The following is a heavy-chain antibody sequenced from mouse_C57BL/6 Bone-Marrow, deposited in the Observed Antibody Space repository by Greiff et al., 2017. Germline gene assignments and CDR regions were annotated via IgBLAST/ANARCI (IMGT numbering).Heavy chain of an antibody. D-gene: IGHD1-1*01. V-gene: IGHV6-6*01. CDR2: IRNKANNHAT. CDR3: TRLLLRRGLAY. J-gene: IGHJ3*01. CDR1: GFTFSDAW. Sequence: EVKVEESGGGLVQPGGSMKLSCAASGFTFSDAWMDWVRQSPEKGLEWVAEIRNKANNHATYYAESVKGRFTISRDDSKSSVYLQMNRLRAEDAGIYYCTRLLLRRGLAYWGQGTLVTVSA.